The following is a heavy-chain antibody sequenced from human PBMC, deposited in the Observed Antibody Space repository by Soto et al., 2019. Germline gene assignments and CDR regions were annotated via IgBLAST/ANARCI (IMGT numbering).Heavy chain of an antibody. CDR3: ARGGRVSMVRGALDT. CDR2: VYYTGST. J-gene: IGHJ5*02. V-gene: IGHV4-61*01. Sequence: QVQLQESGPGLVKPSETLSLICTVSGSSVSSNFYYWSWIRQPPGKGLEWIGNVYYTGSTNYNSSLESRLTISADTSKNQFSLRLSCLIAADTAVYYCARGGRVSMVRGALDTWGQGTLVTVSS. D-gene: IGHD3-10*01. CDR1: GSSVSSNFYY.